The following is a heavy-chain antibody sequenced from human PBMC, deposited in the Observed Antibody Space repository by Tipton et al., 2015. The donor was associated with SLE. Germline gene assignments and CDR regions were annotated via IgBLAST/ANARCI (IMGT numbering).Heavy chain of an antibody. CDR1: GGSISSSSYY. D-gene: IGHD2-2*01. V-gene: IGHV4-39*07. J-gene: IGHJ4*02. Sequence: TLSLTCTVSGGSISSSSYYWGWIRQPPGKGLEWIGSIYYSGSTYYNPSLKSRVTISVDTSKNQFSLKLSSVTAADTAVYYCARSHKESRGYFDYWGQGTLVTVSS. CDR3: ARSHKESRGYFDY. CDR2: IYYSGST.